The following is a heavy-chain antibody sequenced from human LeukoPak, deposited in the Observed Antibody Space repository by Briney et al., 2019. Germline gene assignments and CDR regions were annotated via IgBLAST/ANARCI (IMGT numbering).Heavy chain of an antibody. Sequence: SETLSLTCAVYGGSFSGYYWSWIRQPPGKGLEWIGEINHSGSTNYNPSLKSRVTISVDTSKNQFSLKLSSVTAADTAVYYCARGLRGYCSSTSCYSLWFDPWGQGTLVTVSS. CDR1: GGSFSGYY. D-gene: IGHD2-2*01. CDR3: ARGLRGYCSSTSCYSLWFDP. J-gene: IGHJ5*02. CDR2: INHSGST. V-gene: IGHV4-34*01.